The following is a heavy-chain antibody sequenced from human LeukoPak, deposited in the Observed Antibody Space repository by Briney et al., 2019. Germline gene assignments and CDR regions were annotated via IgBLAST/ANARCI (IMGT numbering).Heavy chain of an antibody. D-gene: IGHD5-12*01. CDR3: ARTRRGLDIALFDY. CDR2: IFYSGST. J-gene: IGHJ4*02. V-gene: IGHV4-39*01. CDR1: GGSISSSSYY. Sequence: SETLSLTCAVSGGSISSSSYYWGWIRQPPGKGLEWIGSIFYSGSTYYNLSLKSRVTISIDTSKNQFSLKLSSVTAADTAVYFCARTRRGLDIALFDYWGQGALVTVSS.